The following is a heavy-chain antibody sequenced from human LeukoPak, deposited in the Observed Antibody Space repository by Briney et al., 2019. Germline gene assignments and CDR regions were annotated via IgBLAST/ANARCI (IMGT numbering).Heavy chain of an antibody. D-gene: IGHD5-12*01. CDR2: IWYDGSNK. CDR3: ARESGYSGYVAYYYYGMDV. V-gene: IGHV3-33*01. J-gene: IGHJ6*02. Sequence: GGSLRLSCAASGFTFSSYGMHWVRQAPGKGLEWVAVIWYDGSNKYYADSVKGRFTISRDNSKNTLYLQMNSLRAEDTAVYYCARESGYSGYVAYYYYGMDVWGQGTTVTVSS. CDR1: GFTFSSYG.